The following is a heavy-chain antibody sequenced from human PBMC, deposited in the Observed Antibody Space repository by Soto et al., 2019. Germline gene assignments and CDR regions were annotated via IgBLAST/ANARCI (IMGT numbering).Heavy chain of an antibody. CDR2: IKQDGSEK. V-gene: IGHV3-7*01. CDR1: GFTFSSYW. D-gene: IGHD2-15*01. Sequence: GGSLRLSCAASGFTFSSYWMSWVRQAPGKGLEWVANIKQDGSEKYYVDSVKGRFTISRDNAKNSLYLQMNSLRAEDTAVYYCARVCRYCSGGSCYSCYWGQGTLVTVSS. CDR3: ARVCRYCSGGSCYSCY. J-gene: IGHJ4*02.